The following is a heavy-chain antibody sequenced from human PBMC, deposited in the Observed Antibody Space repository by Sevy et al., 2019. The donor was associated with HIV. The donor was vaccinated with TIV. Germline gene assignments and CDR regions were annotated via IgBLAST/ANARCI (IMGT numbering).Heavy chain of an antibody. J-gene: IGHJ4*02. CDR2: ISTSSSST. CDR1: GFTFSNYA. V-gene: IGHV3-23*01. Sequence: GGSLRLSCAASGFTFSNYAMGWVRQAPGKGPEWVSTISTSSSSTYYADSVKGRFTISRDNSKNTLYLQMNSLRPDDTAVYHCATAPDNVHYYDSSCSLFDNWGQGTLVIVSS. D-gene: IGHD3-22*01. CDR3: ATAPDNVHYYDSSCSLFDN.